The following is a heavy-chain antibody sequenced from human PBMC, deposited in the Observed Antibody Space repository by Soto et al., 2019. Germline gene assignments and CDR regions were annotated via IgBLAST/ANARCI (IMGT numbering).Heavy chain of an antibody. D-gene: IGHD2-8*01. V-gene: IGHV4-4*02. J-gene: IGHJ5*02. Sequence: SETLSLTFVVSGGSIRGINCWGCVRQSPRKGLEWIGEIYHSGTTNYNPSLESRVTLSVDKSKNQIYLKLTSMTAADTAVYFCARSQGVSATHHFDAWGQGTLVTVSS. CDR3: ARSQGVSATHHFDA. CDR1: GGSIRGINC. CDR2: IYHSGTT.